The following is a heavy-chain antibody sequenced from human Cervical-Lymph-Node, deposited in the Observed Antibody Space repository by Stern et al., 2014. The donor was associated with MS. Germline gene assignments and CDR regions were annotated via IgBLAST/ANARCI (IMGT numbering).Heavy chain of an antibody. CDR3: ARVAGRVFDGYYYYGMDV. Sequence: QMQLVQSGAEVKKPGSSVKVSCKASGGTFSSYAISWVRQAPGQGLEWLGGIKQIFGTANKGQKFQGRETVTADECTSTGYMELSSLRSEDTAVYYCARVAGRVFDGYYYYGMDVWGQGTTVTVSS. J-gene: IGHJ6*02. D-gene: IGHD6-6*01. V-gene: IGHV1-69*01. CDR2: IKQIFGTA. CDR1: GGTFSSYA.